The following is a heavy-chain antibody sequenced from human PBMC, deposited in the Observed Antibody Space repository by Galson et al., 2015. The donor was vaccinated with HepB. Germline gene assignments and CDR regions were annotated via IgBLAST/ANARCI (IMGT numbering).Heavy chain of an antibody. CDR2: ISAYNGNT. V-gene: IGHV1-18*01. CDR1: GYTFTSYG. CDR3: ARDTITMVQGVFDP. Sequence: SVKVSCKASGYTFTSYGISWVRQAPGQGLEWMGWISAYNGNTNYAQKLQGRVTMTTDTSTSTAYMELRSLRSDDTAVYYCARDTITMVQGVFDPWGQGTLVTVSS. J-gene: IGHJ5*02. D-gene: IGHD3-10*01.